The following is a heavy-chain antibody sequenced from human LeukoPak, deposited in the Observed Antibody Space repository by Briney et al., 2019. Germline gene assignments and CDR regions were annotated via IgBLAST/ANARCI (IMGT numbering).Heavy chain of an antibody. J-gene: IGHJ5*02. D-gene: IGHD5-12*01. Sequence: SETLSLTCTVSGGSLSSYYWSWIRQPPGKGLEWIGYIYYSGSTNYNPSLKSRVTISSVTAADTAVYYCARLSGFHWFDPWGQGTLVTVSS. CDR1: GGSLSSYY. V-gene: IGHV4-59*01. CDR3: ARLSGFHWFDP. CDR2: IYYSGST.